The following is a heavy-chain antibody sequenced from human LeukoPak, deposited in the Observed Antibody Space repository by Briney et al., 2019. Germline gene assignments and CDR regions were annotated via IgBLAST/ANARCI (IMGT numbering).Heavy chain of an antibody. J-gene: IGHJ4*02. Sequence: GGSLRLSCAASGFTFSDYYMSWIRQAPGKGLEWVSYISSSGSTIYYADSVKGRFTISRDNAKNSLYLQMNSLRAEDTAVYYCAGDEDYYDSSGYYSHWGQGTLVTVSS. D-gene: IGHD3-22*01. V-gene: IGHV3-11*01. CDR3: AGDEDYYDSSGYYSH. CDR1: GFTFSDYY. CDR2: ISSSGSTI.